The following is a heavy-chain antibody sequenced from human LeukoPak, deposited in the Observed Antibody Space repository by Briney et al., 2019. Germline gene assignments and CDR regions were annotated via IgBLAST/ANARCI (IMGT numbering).Heavy chain of an antibody. D-gene: IGHD4-11*01. Sequence: SETLSLTCTVSGGSISSYYWSWIRQPAGKGLEWIGRIYTSGSTNYNPSLKSRVTMSVDTSKNQFSLKLSSVTAADTAVYYCARDSFLGVTYNYYYMDVWGKGTTVTVSS. J-gene: IGHJ6*03. CDR3: ARDSFLGVTYNYYYMDV. CDR2: IYTSGST. CDR1: GGSISSYY. V-gene: IGHV4-4*07.